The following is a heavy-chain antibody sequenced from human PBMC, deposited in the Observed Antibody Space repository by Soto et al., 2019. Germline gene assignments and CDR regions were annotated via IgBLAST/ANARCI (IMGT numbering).Heavy chain of an antibody. CDR3: AKDPRYCSGGTCFPEGEHWLDY. CDR1: GFTFTNYA. D-gene: IGHD2-15*01. V-gene: IGHV3-30-3*01. Sequence: PGGSLRLSCAASGFTFTNYAMHWVRQGPGKGLEWVAVISYDGNTKFYTDSLKGRFSISRDNSKNTLYLQMNSLRAEDTAVYYCAKDPRYCSGGTCFPEGEHWLDYWGQGTLVTVSS. CDR2: ISYDGNTK. J-gene: IGHJ4*02.